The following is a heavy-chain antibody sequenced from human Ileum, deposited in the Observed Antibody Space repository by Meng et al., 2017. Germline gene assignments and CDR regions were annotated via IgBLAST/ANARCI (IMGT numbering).Heavy chain of an antibody. V-gene: IGHV4-59*02. CDR3: ARDRRDSSGWFYFDY. Sequence: AQLKESGPGLGKPSETLSLTCTVSGGSVTNSYWSWIRQSPGKELEWIGHIYYSGNTNYNPSLKSRVTISVDTSKNQFSLKLSSVTAADTAVYFCARDRRDSSGWFYFDYWAQGTLVTVSS. J-gene: IGHJ4*02. D-gene: IGHD6-19*01. CDR2: IYYSGNT. CDR1: GGSVTNSY.